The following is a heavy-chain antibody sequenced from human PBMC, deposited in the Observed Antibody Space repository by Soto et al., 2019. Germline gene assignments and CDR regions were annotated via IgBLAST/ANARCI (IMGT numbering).Heavy chain of an antibody. V-gene: IGHV3-53*04. CDR1: GFTFSSYA. D-gene: IGHD6-13*01. CDR3: ARDSAAVGGDYYYYMDV. Sequence: PGGSLRLSCAASGFTFSSYAMHWVRQAPGKGLEWVSVIYSGGSTYYADSVKGRFTISRHNSKNTLYLQMNSLRAEDTAVYYCARDSAAVGGDYYYYMDVWGKGTTVTVSS. J-gene: IGHJ6*03. CDR2: IYSGGST.